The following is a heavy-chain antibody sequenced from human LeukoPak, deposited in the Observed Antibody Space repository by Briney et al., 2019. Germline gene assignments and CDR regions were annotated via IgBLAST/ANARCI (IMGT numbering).Heavy chain of an antibody. V-gene: IGHV4-34*01. J-gene: IGHJ4*02. CDR1: GGSFSDYY. CDR2: INHGEST. D-gene: IGHD3-10*01. Sequence: SETLSLTCAVYGGSFSDYYWSWIRQPPGKGLEWIGEINHGESTNYNPSLKSRVTISVDTSKNQFSLKLSSVTAADTAVYYCARDRWFGELDYWGQGTLVTVSS. CDR3: ARDRWFGELDY.